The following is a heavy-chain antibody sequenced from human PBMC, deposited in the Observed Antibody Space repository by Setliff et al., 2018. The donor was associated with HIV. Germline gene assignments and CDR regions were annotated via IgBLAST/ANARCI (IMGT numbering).Heavy chain of an antibody. D-gene: IGHD3-22*01. CDR2: VSHSGSA. Sequence: SETLSLTCAVYGGSFSGYYWTWIRQPSGEGLEWIGEVSHSGSANYNPSLMSRVTVSVDTSKNQFSLTMTAATAADAAMYYCARLGYNYDSSGHGLWGQGTLVTVSS. CDR1: GGSFSGYY. CDR3: ARLGYNYDSSGHGL. V-gene: IGHV4-34*01. J-gene: IGHJ4*02.